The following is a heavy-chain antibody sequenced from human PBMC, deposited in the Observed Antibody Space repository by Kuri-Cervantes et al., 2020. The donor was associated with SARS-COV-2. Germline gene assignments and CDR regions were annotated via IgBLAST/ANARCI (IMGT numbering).Heavy chain of an antibody. CDR2: IYPGDSDT. Sequence: GGSLRLSCKGSGYSFTSYWIGWVHQMPGKGLEWMGIIYPGDSDTRYSPSFQGQVTISADKSISTAYLQWSSLKASDTAMYYCARDVGNWFDPWGQGTLVTVSS. CDR3: ARDVGNWFDP. V-gene: IGHV5-51*07. D-gene: IGHD2-15*01. CDR1: GYSFTSYW. J-gene: IGHJ5*02.